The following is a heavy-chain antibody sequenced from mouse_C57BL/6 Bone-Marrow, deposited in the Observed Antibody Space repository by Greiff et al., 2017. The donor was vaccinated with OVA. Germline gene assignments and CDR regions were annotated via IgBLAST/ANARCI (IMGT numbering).Heavy chain of an antibody. Sequence: EVMLVESGGGLVKPGGSLKLSCAASGYTFSSYAMSWVSQTPEQRLEWVATISAGGSYTYYPDNVKGRFTISRDNAKNNLYLQMSQLKSEDTAMYYCARERGNYGLAYWGQGTLVTVSA. CDR2: ISAGGSYT. J-gene: IGHJ3*01. D-gene: IGHD2-1*01. CDR3: ARERGNYGLAY. V-gene: IGHV5-4*01. CDR1: GYTFSSYA.